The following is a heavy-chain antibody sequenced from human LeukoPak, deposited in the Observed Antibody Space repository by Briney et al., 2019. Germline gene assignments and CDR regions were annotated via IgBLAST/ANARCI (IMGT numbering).Heavy chain of an antibody. J-gene: IGHJ4*02. D-gene: IGHD1-26*01. CDR3: ARGQKSRSYPPRLVDY. CDR2: MNPNSGNT. CDR1: GYTFTSYD. Sequence: ASVKVSCKASGYTFTSYDINWVRQATGQGLEWMGWMNPNSGNTGYAQKFQGRVTMTRNTSISTAYMELSSLRSEDTAVYYCARGQKSRSYPPRLVDYWGQGTLVTVSS. V-gene: IGHV1-8*01.